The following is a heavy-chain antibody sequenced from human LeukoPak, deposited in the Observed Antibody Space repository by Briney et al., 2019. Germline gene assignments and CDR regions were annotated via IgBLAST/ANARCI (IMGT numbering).Heavy chain of an antibody. V-gene: IGHV3-74*01. CDR1: GFIFSSYW. CDR3: ARVYDSYGYGPDY. J-gene: IGHJ4*02. Sequence: QPGGSLRLSCAASGFIFSSYWMHWVRQAPGKGLVWVSRINSDGSTTSYADSVKGRFTISRDNAKSTLYLQMNSLRAEDTAVYYCARVYDSYGYGPDYWGQGTLVTVSS. D-gene: IGHD5-18*01. CDR2: INSDGSTT.